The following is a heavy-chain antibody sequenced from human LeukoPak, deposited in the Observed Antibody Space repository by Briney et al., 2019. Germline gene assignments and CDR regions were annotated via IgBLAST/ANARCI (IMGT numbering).Heavy chain of an antibody. D-gene: IGHD3-22*01. V-gene: IGHV4-4*07. J-gene: IGHJ4*02. Sequence: SETLSLTCTVSGGSISSYYWSWIRQPAGKGLEWIGRIYTSGSTNYNPSLKSRVTMSVDTSKNQFSLKLSSVTAADTAVYYCARGWVGGDYYDSSGYYLFDYWGQGTLVTVSS. CDR3: ARGWVGGDYYDSSGYYLFDY. CDR2: IYTSGST. CDR1: GGSISSYY.